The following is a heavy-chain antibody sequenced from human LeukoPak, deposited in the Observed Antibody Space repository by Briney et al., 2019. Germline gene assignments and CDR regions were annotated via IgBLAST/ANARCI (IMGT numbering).Heavy chain of an antibody. CDR2: IKQDGSEK. CDR1: EFTFSSYW. CDR3: ARGLHFRLYDSSAYYPY. J-gene: IGHJ4*02. V-gene: IGHV3-7*01. D-gene: IGHD3-22*01. Sequence: GGSLRLSCAASEFTFSSYWMSWVRQAPGKGLEWVASIKQDGSEKYYVDSVKGRVTISRDNAKNSLYLQMNSLRAEDTAVYYCARGLHFRLYDSSAYYPYWGLGTLVTVSS.